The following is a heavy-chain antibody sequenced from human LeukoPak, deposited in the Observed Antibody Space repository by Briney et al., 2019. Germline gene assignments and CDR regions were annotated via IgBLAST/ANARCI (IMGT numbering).Heavy chain of an antibody. CDR1: GFTLSSYS. CDR2: VTGSSSTI. J-gene: IGHJ4*02. Sequence: PGGSLRLSCAASGFTLSSYSMNWVRQAPGKGLEWVSYVTGSSSTISYADSVKGRFTISRDNARNSLYLQMNSLRAEDTAVYYCATDRNWAFDYWGQGTLVTVYS. V-gene: IGHV3-48*01. D-gene: IGHD3-16*01. CDR3: ATDRNWAFDY.